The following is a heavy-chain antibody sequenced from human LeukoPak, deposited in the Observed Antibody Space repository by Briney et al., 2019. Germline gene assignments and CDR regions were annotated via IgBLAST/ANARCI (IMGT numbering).Heavy chain of an antibody. J-gene: IGHJ4*02. D-gene: IGHD6-13*01. CDR3: ARENDNSWVDY. Sequence: PSETLSLTCTVSGGSINPYYWSWIRQPPGKGLEWIGYIYYSGSTNYNPSLKSRVTISVDTSKNQFSLKLSSVTAADTAVYYCARENDNSWVDYWGQGILVSVSS. CDR1: GGSINPYY. CDR2: IYYSGST. V-gene: IGHV4-59*01.